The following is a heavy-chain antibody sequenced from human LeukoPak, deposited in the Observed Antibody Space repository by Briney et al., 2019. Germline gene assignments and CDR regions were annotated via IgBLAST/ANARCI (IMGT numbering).Heavy chain of an antibody. V-gene: IGHV4-34*01. CDR2: INHSGST. D-gene: IGHD3-3*01. CDR3: ARGSKGYYDFWSGYPPSRPYSDY. CDR1: GGSFSGYY. Sequence: PSETLSLTCAVYGGSFSGYYWSWIRQPPGKGLEWIGEINHSGSTNYNPSLKSRVTISVDTSKNQFSLKLSSVTAADTAVYYCARGSKGYYDFWSGYPPSRPYSDYWGQGTLVTVSS. J-gene: IGHJ4*02.